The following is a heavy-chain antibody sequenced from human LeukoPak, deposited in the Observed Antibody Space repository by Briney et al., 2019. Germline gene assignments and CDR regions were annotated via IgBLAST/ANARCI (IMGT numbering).Heavy chain of an antibody. D-gene: IGHD3-10*01. CDR2: ISLSGST. Sequence: PSETLSLTCTVSGGSINSYFWSWIRQPPGKGLEWIGYISLSGSTNYKPSLKSRLTISADTSKNQFSLEVRSVTAADTAVYYCARLAYGCATGPEGEYFDYWGQGTLVTVSS. CDR1: GGSINSYF. J-gene: IGHJ4*02. CDR3: ARLAYGCATGPEGEYFDY. V-gene: IGHV4-4*09.